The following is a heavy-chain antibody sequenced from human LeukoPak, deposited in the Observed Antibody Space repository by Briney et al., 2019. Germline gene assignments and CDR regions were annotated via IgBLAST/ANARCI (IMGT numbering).Heavy chain of an antibody. J-gene: IGHJ4*02. Sequence: PSETLSLTCTVSGGSISSSSYYWGWIRQPPGKGLEWIGSIYYSGSTYYNPSLKSRVTISVDTSKNQFSLKLSSVTAADTAVYYCARQTGSSTSVDYWGQGTLVTVSS. CDR3: ARQTGSSTSVDY. D-gene: IGHD2-2*01. CDR1: GGSISSSSYY. V-gene: IGHV4-39*01. CDR2: IYYSGST.